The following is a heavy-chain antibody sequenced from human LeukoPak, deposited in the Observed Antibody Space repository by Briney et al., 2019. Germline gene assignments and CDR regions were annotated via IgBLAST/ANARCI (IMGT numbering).Heavy chain of an antibody. J-gene: IGHJ4*02. V-gene: IGHV4-30-2*01. D-gene: IGHD3-16*01. Sequence: PSQTLSLTCAVSGGSISSGGYSWSRIRQPPGKGLEWIGYIYHSGSTYYNPSLKSRVTISVDRSKNQFSLKLSSVTAADTAVYYCARVGAQGYFDYWGQGTLVTVSS. CDR3: ARVGAQGYFDY. CDR2: IYHSGST. CDR1: GGSISSGGYS.